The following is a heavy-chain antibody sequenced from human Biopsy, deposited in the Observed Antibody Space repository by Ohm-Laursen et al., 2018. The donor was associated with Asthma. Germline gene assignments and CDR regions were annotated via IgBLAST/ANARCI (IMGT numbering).Heavy chain of an antibody. D-gene: IGHD6-19*01. J-gene: IGHJ6*02. Sequence: SVKVSCKTPGGTFSTFAISWVRQAPGQGLEWLGGIMTVFGTTNYAQKFQGRVTITADESTSTAYMEVTSLRSEDTAIYYCARCQVGYSSGWSLLLKKIYYSGMDVWGQGTAVTVSS. CDR2: IMTVFGTT. CDR1: GGTFSTFA. V-gene: IGHV1-69*13. CDR3: ARCQVGYSSGWSLLLKKIYYSGMDV.